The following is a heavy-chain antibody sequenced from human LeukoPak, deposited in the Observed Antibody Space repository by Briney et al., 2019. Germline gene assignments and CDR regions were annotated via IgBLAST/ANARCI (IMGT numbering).Heavy chain of an antibody. V-gene: IGHV3-23*01. Sequence: PGGSLRLSCAASGFTFNAYAMTWVRQAPGKGLEWVSAISAGGGNTYYADSVKGRFTISRDNSKNTLYLQTDSLRAEDTAVYYCAKGHSPDVSCGGDCYYSYWGQGTLVTVSS. J-gene: IGHJ4*02. D-gene: IGHD2-21*02. CDR1: GFTFNAYA. CDR3: AKGHSPDVSCGGDCYYSY. CDR2: ISAGGGNT.